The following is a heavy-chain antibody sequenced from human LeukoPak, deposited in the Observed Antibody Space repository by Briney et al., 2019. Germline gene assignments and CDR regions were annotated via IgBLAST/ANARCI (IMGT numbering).Heavy chain of an antibody. J-gene: IGHJ6*02. CDR1: GFTLSSYA. Sequence: PGGSLRLSCAASGFTLSSYAVSWVRHTPGKGLEWVSGISGSGLSTYYADSVKGRFTISRDNSKNTLYLQMNSLRAEDTAVYYCAKDRLGDYHYGSGFFNGMDVWGQGTTVTVSS. D-gene: IGHD3-10*01. CDR2: ISGSGLST. CDR3: AKDRLGDYHYGSGFFNGMDV. V-gene: IGHV3-23*01.